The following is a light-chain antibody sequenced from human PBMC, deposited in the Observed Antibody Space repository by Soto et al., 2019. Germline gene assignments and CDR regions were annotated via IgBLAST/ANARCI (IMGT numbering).Light chain of an antibody. CDR3: QHYNSYSEA. V-gene: IGKV1-5*03. CDR1: KNINTC. CDR2: KAS. Sequence: DIQMTQSPSTLSASVGDRVTITCRASKNINTCLAWYQQKPGKAPKLLIYKASTLKSGVPSRFSGSGSGTEFTLTISSLQPDDFATYYCQHYNSYSEAFGQGTKVDIK. J-gene: IGKJ1*01.